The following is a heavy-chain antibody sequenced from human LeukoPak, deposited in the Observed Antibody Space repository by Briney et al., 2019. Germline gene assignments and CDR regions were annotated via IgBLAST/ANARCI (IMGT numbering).Heavy chain of an antibody. Sequence: SETLSLPCAVYGGSFSGYYWSWIRQPPGKGLEWIGEINHSGSTNYNPSLKSRVTISVDTSKNQFSLKLSSVTAADTAVYYCARDSRGYLISSGQGTLVTVSS. CDR2: INHSGST. D-gene: IGHD3-22*01. CDR1: GGSFSGYY. J-gene: IGHJ5*02. V-gene: IGHV4-34*01. CDR3: ARDSRGYLIS.